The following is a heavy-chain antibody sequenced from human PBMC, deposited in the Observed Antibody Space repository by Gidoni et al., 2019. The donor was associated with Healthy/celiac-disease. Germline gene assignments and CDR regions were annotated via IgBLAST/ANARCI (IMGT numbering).Heavy chain of an antibody. V-gene: IGHV3-21*01. Sequence: EVQLVESGGGLVKPGGPLRLSCGASGLTFSSYSMNWVRQAPGKGLEWVSSISSSSSYIYYADSVKGRFTISRDNAKNSLYLQMNSLRAEDTAVYYCAREQWLVADYWGQGTLVTVSS. CDR1: GLTFSSYS. CDR3: AREQWLVADY. CDR2: ISSSSSYI. J-gene: IGHJ4*02. D-gene: IGHD6-19*01.